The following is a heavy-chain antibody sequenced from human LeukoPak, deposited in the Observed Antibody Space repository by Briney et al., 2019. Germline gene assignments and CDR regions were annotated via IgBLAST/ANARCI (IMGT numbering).Heavy chain of an antibody. CDR2: IYSDNT. D-gene: IGHD2-8*01. J-gene: IGHJ4*02. V-gene: IGHV3-53*01. CDR1: GFTVSSNS. Sequence: PGGSLRLSCTVPGFTVSSNSMSWVRQAPGKGLEWVSFIYSDNTHYSDSVKGRFTISRDNSKNTLYLQMNSLRAEDTAVYYCAGSLGYCTSNVCYLKYWGQGTLVTVSS. CDR3: AGSLGYCTSNVCYLKY.